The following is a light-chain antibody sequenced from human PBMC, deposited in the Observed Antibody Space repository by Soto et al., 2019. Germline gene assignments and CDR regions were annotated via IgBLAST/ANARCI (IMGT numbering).Light chain of an antibody. V-gene: IGLV2-23*03. J-gene: IGLJ1*01. CDR2: EGS. CDR1: SRDVGSYNL. Sequence: QSVLTQPASVSGSPGQSITISCTGTSRDVGSYNLVSWYQQLPGKAPKLLISEGSKRPSGVSNRFSGSKSGNTASLTISGLQAEDEADYYCCSYAGSSTFAVFGTGTNVTVL. CDR3: CSYAGSSTFAV.